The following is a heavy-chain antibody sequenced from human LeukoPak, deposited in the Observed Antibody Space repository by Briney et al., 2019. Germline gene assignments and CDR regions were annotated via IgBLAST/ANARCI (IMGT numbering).Heavy chain of an antibody. V-gene: IGHV3-53*01. D-gene: IGHD4-17*01. J-gene: IGHJ4*02. CDR2: IYIVGST. CDR3: ARGTVTAPDF. CDR1: GFAISSNY. Sequence: PGGSLRPSCAASGFAISSNYMSWVRQAPGKGLEWVSVIYIVGSTYYADSVKGRFTISRDNSKNTLYLQMNSLRADDTAVYYCARGTVTAPDFWGQGTLVTVSS.